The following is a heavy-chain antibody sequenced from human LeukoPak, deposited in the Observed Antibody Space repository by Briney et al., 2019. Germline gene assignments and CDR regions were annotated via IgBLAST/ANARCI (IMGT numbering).Heavy chain of an antibody. CDR3: ARVGLRLGESNKWFDP. V-gene: IGHV4-59*01. CDR2: IYHSGST. D-gene: IGHD3-16*01. J-gene: IGHJ5*02. CDR1: GGSISSYY. Sequence: SETLSLTCTASGGSISSYYWSWIRQPPGKGLEWIGYIYHSGSTNYNPSLKSRVTISVDTSKNQFSLKVSSVTAADTAVYYCARVGLRLGESNKWFDPWGQGTLVTVSS.